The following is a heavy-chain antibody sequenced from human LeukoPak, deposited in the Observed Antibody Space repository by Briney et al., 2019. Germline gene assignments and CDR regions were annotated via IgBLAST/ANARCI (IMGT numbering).Heavy chain of an antibody. CDR2: IHPGTGDT. J-gene: IGHJ5*02. CDR1: GGTFLSHI. CDR3: ARKGAEYSRSPLLNAWFDP. V-gene: IGHV1-2*02. Sequence: ASVKVSCKTSGGTFLSHIFSWVRQAPGQGLEWMGWIHPGTGDTRYTRKFQGRVTMTRDTSINTAYLELSGLKSNDTAVYYCARKGAEYSRSPLLNAWFDPWGQGTLITVSS. D-gene: IGHD6-6*01.